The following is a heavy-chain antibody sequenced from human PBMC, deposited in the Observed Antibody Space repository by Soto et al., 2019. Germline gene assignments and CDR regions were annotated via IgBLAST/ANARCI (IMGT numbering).Heavy chain of an antibody. CDR1: GGSISSGGYY. CDR3: ARAPPPAIYCGGDCYPNEAFDI. V-gene: IGHV4-31*03. Sequence: TLSLTCTVSGGSISSGGYYWSWIRQHPGKDLEWIGYIYYSGSTYYNPSLKSRVTISVDTSKNQFSLKLSSVTAADTAVYYCARAPPPAIYCGGDCYPNEAFDIWGQGTMVTVSS. D-gene: IGHD2-21*02. J-gene: IGHJ3*02. CDR2: IYYSGST.